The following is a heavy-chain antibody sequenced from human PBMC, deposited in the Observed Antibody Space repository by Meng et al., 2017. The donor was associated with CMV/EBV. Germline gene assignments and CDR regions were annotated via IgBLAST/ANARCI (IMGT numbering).Heavy chain of an antibody. V-gene: IGHV1-18*01. CDR2: ISGYNDNT. D-gene: IGHD3-22*01. Sequence: QVQLGQSGAEVRKPGASVKVSCKASGYPFTHHGISWVRQAPGQGLEWMGWISGYNDNTKYARHLQGRVTMTTDTSTNTAYMELRSLRSDDTAIYYCARDTMMIMSFDHWGPGTLVTVSS. J-gene: IGHJ4*02. CDR1: GYPFTHHG. CDR3: ARDTMMIMSFDH.